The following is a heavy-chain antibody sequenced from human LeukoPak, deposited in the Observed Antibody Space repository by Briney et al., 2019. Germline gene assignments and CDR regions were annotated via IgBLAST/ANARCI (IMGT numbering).Heavy chain of an antibody. CDR3: ARGARGVVVVAKYQNWFDP. D-gene: IGHD2-15*01. CDR1: GYTFTSYA. CDR2: INAGNGNT. J-gene: IGHJ5*02. V-gene: IGHV1-3*01. Sequence: GASVKVSCKASGYTFTSYAMHWVRQAPGQRLEWMGWINAGNGNTKYSQKFQGRVTITRDTSASTAYMELSSLRSEDTAVYYCARGARGVVVVAKYQNWFDPWGQGTLVTVSS.